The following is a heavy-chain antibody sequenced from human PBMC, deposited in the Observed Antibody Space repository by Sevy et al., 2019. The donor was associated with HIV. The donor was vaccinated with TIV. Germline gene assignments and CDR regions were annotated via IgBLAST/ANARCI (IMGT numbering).Heavy chain of an antibody. D-gene: IGHD3-16*01. V-gene: IGHV1-58*01. J-gene: IGHJ6*02. CDR3: AAGITFPLYYYYGMDV. CDR2: IVVGSGNT. Sequence: GASVKVSCKASGFTFTSSAVQWVRQARGQRLEWIGWIVVGSGNTNYAQKFQERVTITRDMSTSTAYMELSSLRSEDTAVYYCAAGITFPLYYYYGMDVWGQGTTVTVSS. CDR1: GFTFTSSA.